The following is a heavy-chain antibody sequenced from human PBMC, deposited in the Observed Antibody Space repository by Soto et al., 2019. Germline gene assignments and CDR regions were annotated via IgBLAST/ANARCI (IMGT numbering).Heavy chain of an antibody. CDR1: GFTFSSYW. J-gene: IGHJ6*03. V-gene: IGHV3-7*01. Sequence: GGSLRLSCAASGFTFSSYWMSWVHQAPGKGLEWVANIKQDGSEKYYVDSVKGRFTISRDNAKNSLYLQMNSLRAEDTAVYYCARGRFGELLSALYYYYMDVWGKGTTVTVSS. CDR3: ARGRFGELLSALYYYYMDV. D-gene: IGHD3-10*01. CDR2: IKQDGSEK.